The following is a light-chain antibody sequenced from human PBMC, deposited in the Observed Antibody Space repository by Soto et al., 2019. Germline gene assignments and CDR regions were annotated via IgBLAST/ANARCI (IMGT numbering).Light chain of an antibody. CDR1: STEFGGYNY. V-gene: IGLV2-14*01. Sequence: SVLAQPSSVSWSPGQSSTLSCTGTSTEFGGYNYVSWYQHHPGKGPKLIIYEVSNRPSGVSDRFSGSKSGNKASLIISNLEAEDESDYYCGSYTSTDTPFVFGTGTKVTV. CDR2: EVS. CDR3: GSYTSTDTPFV. J-gene: IGLJ1*01.